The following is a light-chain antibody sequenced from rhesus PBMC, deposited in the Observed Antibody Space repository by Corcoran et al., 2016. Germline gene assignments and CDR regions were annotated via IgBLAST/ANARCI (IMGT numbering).Light chain of an antibody. V-gene: IGKV1-74*01. Sequence: DIQITQSPSSLSASVGDRVTITCRASENVNNYFNWYKQKPGKAPKLLLYKTSTFQSGVPSRFSGSGHGTDYKFTISMLQPEDVATYYCQHGYGTPLTFGGGTKVEIK. J-gene: IGKJ4*01. CDR1: ENVNNY. CDR2: KTS. CDR3: QHGYGTPLT.